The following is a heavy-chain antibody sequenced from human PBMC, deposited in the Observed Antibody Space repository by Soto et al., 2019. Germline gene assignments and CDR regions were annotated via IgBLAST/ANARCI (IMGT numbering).Heavy chain of an antibody. V-gene: IGHV1-69*14. CDR1: GGTFTTSS. D-gene: IGHD4-17*01. CDR3: ARAHEYGGNSDAFDL. Sequence: QVQLVQSGAEVKKPGSSVKVSCKASGGTFTTSSINWVRQAPGQRPAWMGNILPIFGTADYAQKFQDRVTLTSDKSTNTAYMELRSLLSEDTAVYYCARAHEYGGNSDAFDLWGQGTVVTVSS. J-gene: IGHJ3*01. CDR2: ILPIFGTA.